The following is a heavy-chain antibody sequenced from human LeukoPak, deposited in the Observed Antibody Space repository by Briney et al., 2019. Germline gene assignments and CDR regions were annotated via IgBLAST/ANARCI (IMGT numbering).Heavy chain of an antibody. CDR3: ARDGSVGATTNY. Sequence: YCWGWIRQPPGKGLEWVSGINWNGGSTGYADSVKGRFTISRDNAKNSLYLQMNSLRAEDTALYYCARDGSVGATTNYWGQGTLVTVSS. J-gene: IGHJ4*02. V-gene: IGHV3-20*03. CDR2: INWNGGST. CDR1: YC. D-gene: IGHD1-26*01.